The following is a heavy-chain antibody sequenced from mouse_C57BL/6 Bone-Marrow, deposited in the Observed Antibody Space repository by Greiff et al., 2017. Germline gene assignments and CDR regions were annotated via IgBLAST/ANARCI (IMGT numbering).Heavy chain of an antibody. V-gene: IGHV5-9-1*02. CDR1: GFTFRSYA. D-gene: IGHD2-10*01. Sequence: EVMLVESGEGLVKPGGSLKLSCAASGFTFRSYAMSWVRQTPEKRLEWDAYISSGGDYIYYADTVKGRFTISSDNARNTLSLQMSSLKSEDTAMYYCTRAYSLGNSDYWGQGTTLTVSS. CDR3: TRAYSLGNSDY. J-gene: IGHJ2*01. CDR2: ISSGGDYI.